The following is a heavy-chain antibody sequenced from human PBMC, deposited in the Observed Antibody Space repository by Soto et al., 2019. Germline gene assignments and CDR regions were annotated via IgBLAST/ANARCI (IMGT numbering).Heavy chain of an antibody. D-gene: IGHD6-13*01. Sequence: SVKVSCKASGGTFSSYAISWVRQAPGQGLEWMGGIIPIFGTANYAQKFQGRVTITADESTSTAYMELSSLRSEDTAVYYCASTIGYSSSWSNYGMDVWGQGTTVTVSS. J-gene: IGHJ6*02. CDR3: ASTIGYSSSWSNYGMDV. CDR1: GGTFSSYA. CDR2: IIPIFGTA. V-gene: IGHV1-69*13.